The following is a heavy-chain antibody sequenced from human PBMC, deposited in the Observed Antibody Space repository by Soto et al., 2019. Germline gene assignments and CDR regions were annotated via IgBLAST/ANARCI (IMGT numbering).Heavy chain of an antibody. D-gene: IGHD3-10*01. Sequence: TSETLSLTCTVSGGSISSGDYYWSWIRQPPGKGLEWIGYIYYSGSTYYNPSLKSRVTISVDTSKNQFSLKLSSVTAADTAVYYCASAITMVRGVIMRNWFDPWGQGTLVTVSS. CDR1: GGSISSGDYY. CDR2: IYYSGST. V-gene: IGHV4-30-4*01. J-gene: IGHJ5*02. CDR3: ASAITMVRGVIMRNWFDP.